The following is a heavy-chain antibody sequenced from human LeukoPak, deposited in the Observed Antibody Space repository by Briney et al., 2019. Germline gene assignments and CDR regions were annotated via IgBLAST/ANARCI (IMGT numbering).Heavy chain of an antibody. J-gene: IGHJ4*02. CDR2: INHSGST. CDR3: ATYSSGWSYFDY. D-gene: IGHD6-19*01. Sequence: SETLSLTCAVYGVSFSGYYWSWIRQPPGKGLEWIGEINHSGSTNYNPSLKSRVTISVDTSKNQFSLKLSSVTAADTAVYYCATYSSGWSYFDYWGQGTLVTVSS. CDR1: GVSFSGYY. V-gene: IGHV4-34*01.